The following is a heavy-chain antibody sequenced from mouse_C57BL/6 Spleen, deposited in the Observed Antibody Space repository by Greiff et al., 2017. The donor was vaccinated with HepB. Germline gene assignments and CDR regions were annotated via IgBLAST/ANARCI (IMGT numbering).Heavy chain of an antibody. Sequence: QVQLQQSGAELVRPGASVTLSCKASGYTFTDYEMHWVKQTPVHGLEWIGAIDPETGGTAYNQKFKGKAIRTADKSSSTAYMELRSLTSEDSAVYYCTRGVPRHFDDWGQGTTLTVSS. CDR3: TRGVPRHFDD. J-gene: IGHJ2*01. CDR1: GYTFTDYE. D-gene: IGHD2-14*01. CDR2: IDPETGGT. V-gene: IGHV1-15*01.